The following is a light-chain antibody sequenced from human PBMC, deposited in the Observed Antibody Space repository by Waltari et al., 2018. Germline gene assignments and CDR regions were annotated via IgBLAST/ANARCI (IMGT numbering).Light chain of an antibody. Sequence: DIQMTQSPYSMSASVGDRVTITCRASESIDRSLTWYQQKPGKAPKFLIYHSSILQTGVPSRFSGSRSVTDFTLTISSLQPEDFVTYYCQQSYSFPTFGGGTKVEIK. CDR2: HSS. J-gene: IGKJ4*01. V-gene: IGKV1-39*01. CDR3: QQSYSFPT. CDR1: ESIDRS.